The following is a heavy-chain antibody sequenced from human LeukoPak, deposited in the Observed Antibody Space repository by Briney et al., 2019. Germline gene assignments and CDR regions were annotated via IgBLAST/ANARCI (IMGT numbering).Heavy chain of an antibody. Sequence: GGSLRLSCAASGFTVSSNYMSWVRQAPGKGLEWVSVIYSGGSTYYADSVKGRFTISRDNSKNTLYLQMNSLRAEDTAVYYCVGEIGDSSGWSLFDYWGQGTLVTVSS. J-gene: IGHJ4*02. V-gene: IGHV3-53*01. CDR3: VGEIGDSSGWSLFDY. CDR2: IYSGGST. D-gene: IGHD6-19*01. CDR1: GFTVSSNY.